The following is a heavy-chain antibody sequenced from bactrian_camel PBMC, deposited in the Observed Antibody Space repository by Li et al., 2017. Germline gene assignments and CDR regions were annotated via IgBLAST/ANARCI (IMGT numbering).Heavy chain of an antibody. V-gene: IGHV3S9*01. Sequence: VPRGGSLRLSCVAPKLAFSNCGWVWHRQVAGKRREWVARISRGEEPTYADFVRGRFTISQDNAKNTVYLQMNSLKPEDTGMYYCGAGDGGVWSTPESYKYWGQGTQVTVS. CDR1: KLAFSNCG. CDR2: ISRGEEP. D-gene: IGHD6*01. CDR3: GAGDGGVWSTPESYKY. J-gene: IGHJ4*01.